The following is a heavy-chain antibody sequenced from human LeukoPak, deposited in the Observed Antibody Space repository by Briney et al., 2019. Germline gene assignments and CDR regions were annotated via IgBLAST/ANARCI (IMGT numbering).Heavy chain of an antibody. CDR2: ISSSSSTM. V-gene: IGHV3-48*04. CDR1: GFTFSSYS. J-gene: IGHJ6*03. Sequence: GGSLRLSCAASGFTFSSYSMNWVRQAPGKGLEWVSYISSSSSTMYYADSVKGRFTISRDNAKNSLYLQMNSLRAEDTAVYYCARDWNYGINYYYYYMDVWGKGTTVTVSS. D-gene: IGHD1-7*01. CDR3: ARDWNYGINYYYYYMDV.